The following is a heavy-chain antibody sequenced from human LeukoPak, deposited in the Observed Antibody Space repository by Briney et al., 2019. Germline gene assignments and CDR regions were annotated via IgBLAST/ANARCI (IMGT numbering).Heavy chain of an antibody. J-gene: IGHJ3*02. CDR3: ARRRWTTVTMWAFDI. V-gene: IGHV4-34*01. CDR2: INHSGST. D-gene: IGHD4-17*01. CDR1: GGSFSGYY. Sequence: PSETLSLTCAVYGGSFSGYYWSWIRQPPGKGLEWIGEINHSGSTNCNPSLKSRVTISVDTSKNQFSLKLSSVTAADTAVYYCARRRWTTVTMWAFDIWGQGTMVTVSS.